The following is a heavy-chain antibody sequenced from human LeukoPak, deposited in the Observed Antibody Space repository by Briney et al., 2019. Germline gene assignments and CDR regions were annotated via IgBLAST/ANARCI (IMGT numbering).Heavy chain of an antibody. CDR2: IYYSGGT. J-gene: IGHJ4*02. CDR3: ARGDYFDY. V-gene: IGHV4-59*01. Sequence: PSETLSLTCTVSGGSISSYYWSWIRQPPGKGLEWIGYIYYSGGTNYNPSLKSRVTISVDTSKNQFSLKLSSVTAADTAVYYCARGDYFDYWGQGTLVTVSS. CDR1: GGSISSYY.